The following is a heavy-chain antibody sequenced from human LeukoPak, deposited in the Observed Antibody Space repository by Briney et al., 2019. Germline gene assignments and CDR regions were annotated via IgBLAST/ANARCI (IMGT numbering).Heavy chain of an antibody. Sequence: GASVKVSCKASGYTFTSYDINWVRQATGQGLEWMGWMNPNSGNTGYAQKFQGRVTMTRSISTNTAYMELSGLRSEDTAIYYCARGGYRGTFFGVFDIWGQGTMVIVSA. J-gene: IGHJ3*02. CDR3: ARGGYRGTFFGVFDI. V-gene: IGHV1-8*01. D-gene: IGHD1-26*01. CDR1: GYTFTSYD. CDR2: MNPNSGNT.